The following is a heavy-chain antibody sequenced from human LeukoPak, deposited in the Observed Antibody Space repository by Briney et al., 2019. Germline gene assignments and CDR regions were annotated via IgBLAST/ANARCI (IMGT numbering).Heavy chain of an antibody. CDR3: ARDPDICSGGSCYSHFDY. CDR2: ISSSGSTT. Sequence: PGGSLRLSCAASGFTFSSYEMKWVRQAPGKGLEWVSHISSSGSTTYYADSVKGRFTISRDNAKNTLYLQLNSLRAEDTAVYYCARDPDICSGGSCYSHFDYWGQGTLVTVSS. J-gene: IGHJ4*02. CDR1: GFTFSSYE. D-gene: IGHD2-15*01. V-gene: IGHV3-48*03.